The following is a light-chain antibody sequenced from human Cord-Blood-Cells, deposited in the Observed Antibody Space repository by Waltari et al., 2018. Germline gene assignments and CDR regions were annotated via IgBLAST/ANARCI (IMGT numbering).Light chain of an antibody. J-gene: IGKJ3*01. CDR1: QSVSSSY. CDR2: GAS. V-gene: IGKV3-20*01. Sequence: ESELTQSPATLSLSTGERATLSCRASQSVSSSYLAWYQQKPGQAPRLLIYGASSRATGIPDRFSGSGSGTDFTLTISSLEPEDFAVYYCQQYGSSPRTFGPGTKVDIK. CDR3: QQYGSSPRT.